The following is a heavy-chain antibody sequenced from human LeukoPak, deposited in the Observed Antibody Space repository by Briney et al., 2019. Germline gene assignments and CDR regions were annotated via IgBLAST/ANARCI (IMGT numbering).Heavy chain of an antibody. CDR2: IWYDGSNK. D-gene: IGHD3-22*01. CDR3: AKDQHYDSSGYNHAFDY. V-gene: IGHV3-33*06. J-gene: IGHJ4*02. Sequence: GRSLRLSCAASGFTFSSYGMHWVRQAPGKGLEWVAVIWYDGSNKYYADSVKGRFTISRDNSKNTLYLQMNSLRAEDTAVYYCAKDQHYDSSGYNHAFDYWRQGTLVTVSS. CDR1: GFTFSSYG.